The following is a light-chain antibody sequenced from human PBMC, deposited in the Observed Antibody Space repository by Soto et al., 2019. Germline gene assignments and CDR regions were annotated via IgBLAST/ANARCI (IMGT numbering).Light chain of an antibody. Sequence: QSVLTQPPSVSGAPGQRVTISCTGSSSNIGAGYDVHWYQQLPGTAAKLLIYANTNRPSGVPDRFSGSKSGTSASLAITGLQAEDEADYYCQSYDSSVVFGGGTKLTVL. CDR2: ANT. CDR1: SSNIGAGYD. J-gene: IGLJ2*01. CDR3: QSYDSSVV. V-gene: IGLV1-40*01.